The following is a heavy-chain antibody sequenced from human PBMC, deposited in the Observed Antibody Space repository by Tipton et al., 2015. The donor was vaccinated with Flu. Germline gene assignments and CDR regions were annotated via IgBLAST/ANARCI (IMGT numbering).Heavy chain of an antibody. Sequence: TLSLTCTVSGGSISSSTYYWGWIRQPPGKGLEWVGNIYYSGTTYYNPSLQGRVTISADTSKNQFSLQLSSVTAADPAVYYCARAIGFCVSTTCAKAFDIWGQGTTVTVS. CDR3: ARAIGFCVSTTCAKAFDI. V-gene: IGHV4-39*07. CDR1: GGSISSSTYY. D-gene: IGHD2-2*01. CDR2: IYYSGTT. J-gene: IGHJ6*02.